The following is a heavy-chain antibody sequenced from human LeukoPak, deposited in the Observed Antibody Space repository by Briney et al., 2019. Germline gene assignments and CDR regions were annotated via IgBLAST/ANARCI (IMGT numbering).Heavy chain of an antibody. J-gene: IGHJ4*02. D-gene: IGHD3-3*01. CDR2: ITHRSTTT. Sequence: GGSLRLSCAASGFSFSSYSMNWVRQAPGKGLEWVSYITHRSTTTYYGDSVKGRFTISRDNAKNSLYLQMNSQRAEDTAVYYCARVSYDFWSGYSPFDYWGQGTLVTVSS. V-gene: IGHV3-48*04. CDR3: ARVSYDFWSGYSPFDY. CDR1: GFSFSSYS.